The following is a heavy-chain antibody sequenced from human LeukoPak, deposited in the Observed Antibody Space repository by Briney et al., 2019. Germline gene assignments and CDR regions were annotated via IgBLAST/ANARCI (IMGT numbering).Heavy chain of an antibody. J-gene: IGHJ6*04. V-gene: IGHV3-33*01. CDR1: GFTFSSYG. D-gene: IGHD2-15*01. Sequence: GSLRLSCAASGFTFSSYGMHWVRQAPGKGLEWVAVIWYDGSNKYYADSVKGRFTISRDNSKNTLYLQMNSLRAEDTAVYYCAREAYSPWGMDVWGKGTTVTVSS. CDR2: IWYDGSNK. CDR3: AREAYSPWGMDV.